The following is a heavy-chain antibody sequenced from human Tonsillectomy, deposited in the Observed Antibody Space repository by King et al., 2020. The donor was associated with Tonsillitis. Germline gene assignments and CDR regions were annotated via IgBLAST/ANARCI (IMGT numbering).Heavy chain of an antibody. V-gene: IGHV3-48*03. CDR3: ASLEPWRDDFDI. CDR2: ISGSGTGI. J-gene: IGHJ3*02. Sequence: VQLVESGGDLVQPGGSLRLSCAAFGFTFSSYEMNWVRQAPGKGLEWVSFISGSGTGIYYADSVKGRFTISRDNARSSLYLQMNSLRAEDTAVYYCASLEPWRDDFDIWGQGTMVTVAS. D-gene: IGHD1-14*01. CDR1: GFTFSSYE.